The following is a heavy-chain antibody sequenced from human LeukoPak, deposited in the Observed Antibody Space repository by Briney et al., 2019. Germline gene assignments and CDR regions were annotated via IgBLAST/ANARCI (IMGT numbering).Heavy chain of an antibody. J-gene: IGHJ4*02. Sequence: GASVKVSCKASGYTFTSHGISWVRQAPGQGLEWLGWISTYNGNTNSAQKVQGRVTMTTDTSTTTAYMELRSLTSDDTAVYFCARSMGWCSYNNCYGADYWGQGTLVTVSS. V-gene: IGHV1-18*01. CDR1: GYTFTSHG. D-gene: IGHD2-2*01. CDR3: ARSMGWCSYNNCYGADY. CDR2: ISTYNGNT.